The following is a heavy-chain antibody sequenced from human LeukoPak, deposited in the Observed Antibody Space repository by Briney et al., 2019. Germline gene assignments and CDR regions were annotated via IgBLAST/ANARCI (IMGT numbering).Heavy chain of an antibody. CDR2: IYTSEST. V-gene: IGHV4-4*07. Sequence: SETLSLTCTVSGGSISKIYWSWIRQPAGKELEWIGRIYTSESTYYNPSLKSRVSMSMDTSKNQFSLKLSSVTAADTAVYYCAREPIDYYGSGSYYDYWGQGTLVTVSS. D-gene: IGHD3-10*01. CDR1: GGSISKIY. J-gene: IGHJ4*02. CDR3: AREPIDYYGSGSYYDY.